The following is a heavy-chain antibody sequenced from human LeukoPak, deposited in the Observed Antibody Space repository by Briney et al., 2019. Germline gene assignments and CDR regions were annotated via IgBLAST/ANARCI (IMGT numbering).Heavy chain of an antibody. CDR1: GGSITDYY. V-gene: IGHV4-59*01. Sequence: PSETLSLTCTVSGGSITDYYWGWIRQPPGKGLEWIGYIYYTGDTIDNPSLNSRLPMSLDTSKSQFSMKLNFVTAADTALYYCARVTDYDFWSGRQGGAFDLWGHGTLVTVSS. J-gene: IGHJ3*01. CDR3: ARVTDYDFWSGRQGGAFDL. CDR2: IYYTGDT. D-gene: IGHD3-3*01.